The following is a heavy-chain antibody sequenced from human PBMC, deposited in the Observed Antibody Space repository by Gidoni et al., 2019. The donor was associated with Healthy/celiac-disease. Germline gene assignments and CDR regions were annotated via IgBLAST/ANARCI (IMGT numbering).Heavy chain of an antibody. CDR2: ISSSGSTI. V-gene: IGHV3-48*03. CDR1: GFTFSSYE. CDR3: ARLIRYYYGMDV. J-gene: IGHJ6*02. Sequence: EVQLVESGGGLVQPGGSLRLSCAASGFTFSSYEMNWVRQAPGKGLEWVSYISSSGSTIYYADSVKGRFTISRDNAKNSLYLQMNSLRAEDTAVYYCARLIRYYYGMDVWGQGTTVTVSS.